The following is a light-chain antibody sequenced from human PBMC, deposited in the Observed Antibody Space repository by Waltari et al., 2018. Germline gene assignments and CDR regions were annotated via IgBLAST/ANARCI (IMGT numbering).Light chain of an antibody. V-gene: IGKV3-20*01. CDR1: QRLGKNY. Sequence: IVLTQSPGTLSLSPGDRASLSCKASQRLGKNYVAWYQHKPGQAPRLVIYGASRRAAGIPDRFSGSGSGTDFTLTISRLEPEDFAVYYCQQYASSVLYTFGQGTKLEIK. J-gene: IGKJ2*01. CDR2: GAS. CDR3: QQYASSVLYT.